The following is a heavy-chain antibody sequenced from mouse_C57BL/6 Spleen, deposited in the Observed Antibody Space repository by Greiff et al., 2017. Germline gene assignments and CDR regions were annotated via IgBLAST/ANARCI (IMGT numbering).Heavy chain of an antibody. Sequence: QVHVKQSGPELVKPGASVKLSCKASGYTFTSYDINWVKQRPGQGLEWIGWIYPRDGSTKYNEKFKGKATLTVDTSSSTAYMELHSLTSEDSAVYFCARAPSDYPDAMDYWGQGTSVTVSS. CDR3: ARAPSDYPDAMDY. D-gene: IGHD2-4*01. CDR1: GYTFTSYD. J-gene: IGHJ4*01. CDR2: IYPRDGST. V-gene: IGHV1-85*01.